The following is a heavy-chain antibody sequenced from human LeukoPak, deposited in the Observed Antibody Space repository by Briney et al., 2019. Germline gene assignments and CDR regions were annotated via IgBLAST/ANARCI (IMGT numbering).Heavy chain of an antibody. CDR1: GFTFDDYA. Sequence: GGSLRLSCAASGFTFDDYAMHWVRQAPGKGLDWVSGISWNGGSIGYVDSVKGRFTISRDNAKNSLYLQMNSLRAEDTAVYYCARGDYYESSGYFIDAFDVWGQGTMVTVSS. CDR3: ARGDYYESSGYFIDAFDV. CDR2: ISWNGGSI. J-gene: IGHJ3*01. V-gene: IGHV3-9*01. D-gene: IGHD3-22*01.